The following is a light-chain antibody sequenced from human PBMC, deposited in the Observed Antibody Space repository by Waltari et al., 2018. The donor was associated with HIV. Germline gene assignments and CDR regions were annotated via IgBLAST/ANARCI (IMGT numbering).Light chain of an antibody. Sequence: QSALTHPPSASGSPGQSVTISCTGTSTHVGAYHYVSWYQQHSGEAPKLIIYEVTKRPSGVPDRFSGSKSGNTASLTVSGLQAEDEADFYCSSYAGSTVIFGGGTKLTVL. CDR2: EVT. CDR3: SSYAGSTVI. CDR1: STHVGAYHY. J-gene: IGLJ2*01. V-gene: IGLV2-8*01.